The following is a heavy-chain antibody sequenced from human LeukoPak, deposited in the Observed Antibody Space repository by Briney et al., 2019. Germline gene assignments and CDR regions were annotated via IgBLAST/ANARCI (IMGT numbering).Heavy chain of an antibody. V-gene: IGHV4-34*01. CDR3: ARGAMVRDFDY. D-gene: IGHD5-18*01. J-gene: IGHJ4*02. CDR2: INHSGST. Sequence: SETLSLTCAVYGGSFSGYYWSWIRQPPVKGLEWIGEINHSGSTNYNPSLKSRVTISVDTSKNQFSLKLSSVTAADTAVYYCARGAMVRDFDYWGQGTLVTVSS. CDR1: GGSFSGYY.